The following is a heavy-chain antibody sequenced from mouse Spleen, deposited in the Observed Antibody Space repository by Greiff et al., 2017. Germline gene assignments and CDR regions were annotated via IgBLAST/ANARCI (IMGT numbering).Heavy chain of an antibody. V-gene: IGHV5-4*02. CDR3: ARDRRGAMDY. CDR1: GFTFSDYY. CDR2: ISDGGSYT. J-gene: IGHJ4*01. Sequence: EVQLVESGGGLVKPGGSLKLSCAASGFTFSDYYMYWVRQTPEKRLEWVATISDGGSYTYYPDSVKGRFTISRDNAKNNLYLQMSSLKSEDTAMYYCARDRRGAMDYWGQGTSVTVSS.